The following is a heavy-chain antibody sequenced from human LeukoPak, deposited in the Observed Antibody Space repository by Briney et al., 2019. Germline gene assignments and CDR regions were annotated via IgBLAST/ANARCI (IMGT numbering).Heavy chain of an antibody. V-gene: IGHV3-23*01. J-gene: IGHJ4*02. CDR1: GFTFSSYA. CDR2: ISSSGGST. Sequence: GGSLRLSCAASGFTFSSYAMSWVRQAPGKGLEWVSAISSSGGSTYYADSVKGRFTTSRDNSKNMLYLQMNSLRAEDTAVYYCAKIQGYYFDYWGQGTLVTVSS. CDR3: AKIQGYYFDY. D-gene: IGHD5-18*01.